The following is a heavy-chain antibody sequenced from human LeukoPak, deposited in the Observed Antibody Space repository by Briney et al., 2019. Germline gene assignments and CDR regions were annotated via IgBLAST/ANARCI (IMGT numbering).Heavy chain of an antibody. CDR2: IWYDGSNK. V-gene: IGHV3-33*01. CDR3: ARDDYYDSSGYY. Sequence: GGSLRLSCAASGFTFSSYGMPWVRQAPGKGLEWVAVIWYDGSNKYYADSVKGRFTISRDNSKNMLYLQMNSLRAEDTAVYYCARDDYYDSSGYYWGQGTLVTVSS. J-gene: IGHJ4*02. D-gene: IGHD3-22*01. CDR1: GFTFSSYG.